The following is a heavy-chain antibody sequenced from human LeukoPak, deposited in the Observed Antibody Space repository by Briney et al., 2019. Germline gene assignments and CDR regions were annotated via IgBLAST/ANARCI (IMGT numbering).Heavy chain of an antibody. J-gene: IGHJ3*02. CDR3: ARRPSYGDYVDAFDI. D-gene: IGHD4-17*01. V-gene: IGHV4-39*01. Sequence: PSETLSLTCTVSGGSISSSSYYWGWIRQPPGKGLEWIGSIYYSGTTYYNPSLKSRVTISVDTSKNQFSLKLNSVTAADTAVYYCARRPSYGDYVDAFDIWGQGTMVTVSS. CDR1: GGSISSSSYY. CDR2: IYYSGTT.